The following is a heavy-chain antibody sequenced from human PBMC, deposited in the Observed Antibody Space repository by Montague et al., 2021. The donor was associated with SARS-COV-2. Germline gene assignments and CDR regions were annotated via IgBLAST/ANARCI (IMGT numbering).Heavy chain of an antibody. CDR2: IKQDGSDK. CDR1: GFTFSTNL. Sequence: SLRLSCAASGFTFSTNLMSWVRQAPGKGLEWVANIKQDGSDKFYVDSVKGRFTLSTDNAKNSVYLQMDGLRPEDTAVYYCARDFYYYMDVWGTGTTVTVSS. V-gene: IGHV3-7*01. J-gene: IGHJ6*03. CDR3: ARDFYYYMDV.